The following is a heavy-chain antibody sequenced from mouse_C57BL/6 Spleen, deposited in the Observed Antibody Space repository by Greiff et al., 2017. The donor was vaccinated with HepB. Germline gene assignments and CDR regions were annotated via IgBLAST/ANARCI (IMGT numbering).Heavy chain of an antibody. Sequence: VQLQESGPGLVAPSQSLSITCTVSGFSLTSYAISWVRQPPGKGLEWLGVIWTGGSTNYNSALKSRLSISKDNSKSQVFLKMNSLQTDDTARYYCARNCDDYDYAMDYWGQGTSVTVSS. J-gene: IGHJ4*01. V-gene: IGHV2-9-1*01. D-gene: IGHD2-4*01. CDR2: IWTGGST. CDR1: GFSLTSYA. CDR3: ARNCDDYDYAMDY.